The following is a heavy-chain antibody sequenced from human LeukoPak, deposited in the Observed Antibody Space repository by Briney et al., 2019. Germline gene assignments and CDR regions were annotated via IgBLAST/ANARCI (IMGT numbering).Heavy chain of an antibody. CDR2: ISSSSSTI. V-gene: IGHV3-48*04. CDR3: ARAGYSSSWYGRTYYMDV. D-gene: IGHD6-13*01. Sequence: GGSLRLSCAASGFTFSSYSMNWVRQAPGKGLEWVSYISSSSSTIYYADSVKGRFTIFRDNAKNSLYLQMNSLRAEDTAVYYCARAGYSSSWYGRTYYMDVWGKGTTVTVSS. J-gene: IGHJ6*03. CDR1: GFTFSSYS.